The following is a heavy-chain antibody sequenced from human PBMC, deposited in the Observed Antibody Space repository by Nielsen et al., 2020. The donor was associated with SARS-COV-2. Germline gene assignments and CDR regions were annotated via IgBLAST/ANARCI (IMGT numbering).Heavy chain of an antibody. CDR2: IKQDGSEK. Sequence: GESLKISCAASGFTFSSYWMSWVRQAPGKGLEWVANIKQDGSEKYYVDSVKGRFTISRDNSKNTLYLQMNSLRAGDTAVYYCARDLYYYGMDVWGQGTTVTVSS. CDR1: GFTFSSYW. J-gene: IGHJ6*02. CDR3: ARDLYYYGMDV. V-gene: IGHV3-7*03.